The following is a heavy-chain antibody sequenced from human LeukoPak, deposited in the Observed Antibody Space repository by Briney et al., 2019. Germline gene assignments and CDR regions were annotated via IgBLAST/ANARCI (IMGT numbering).Heavy chain of an antibody. Sequence: GGSLRLSCAASGFTFSSYGMNWVRQAPGKGLEWVSVINDNGGSTYYTDSVKGRFTISRDNSKNTLYLEMNSLRAEDTAVYYCAKGGYTTSFDPWGQGTLVTVSS. CDR2: INDNGGST. J-gene: IGHJ5*02. D-gene: IGHD2-15*01. CDR3: AKGGYTTSFDP. V-gene: IGHV3-23*01. CDR1: GFTFSSYG.